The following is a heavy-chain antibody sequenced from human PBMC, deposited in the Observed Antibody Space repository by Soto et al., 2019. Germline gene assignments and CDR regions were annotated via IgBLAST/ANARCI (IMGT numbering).Heavy chain of an antibody. CDR2: ISSSGRTI. CDR3: ARGWGSGAAYPQALSDY. J-gene: IGHJ4*02. CDR1: GFTFSSYE. Sequence: PGGSLRLSCAASGFTFSSYEMNWVRQAPGKGLEWVSYISSSGRTIYYADSVKGRLTISRDNARNSLFLQMNSLRAEDTAVHYRARGWGSGAAYPQALSDYWGQGTLVTASS. V-gene: IGHV3-48*03. D-gene: IGHD6-25*01.